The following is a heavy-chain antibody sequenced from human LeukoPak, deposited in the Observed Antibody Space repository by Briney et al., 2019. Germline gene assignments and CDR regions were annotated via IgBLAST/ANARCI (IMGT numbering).Heavy chain of an antibody. CDR2: TYYRSKWYS. CDR3: ARGGQGDGYSADETFDI. CDR1: GDSVSSNSTA. J-gene: IGHJ3*02. V-gene: IGHV6-1*01. D-gene: IGHD5-24*01. Sequence: SQTLSLTCAISGDSVSSNSTACNWIRQSPSRGLEWLGRTYYRSKWYSDYAVSVKSRITINPDTSKNQFSLQLNSVTPEDTAVYYCARGGQGDGYSADETFDIWGQGTMVTVSS.